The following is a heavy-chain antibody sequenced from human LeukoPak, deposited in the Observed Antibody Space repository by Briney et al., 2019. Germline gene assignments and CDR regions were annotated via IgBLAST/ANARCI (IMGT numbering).Heavy chain of an antibody. CDR2: INSDGTST. Sequence: GGSLRLSCAASGFTWMHWVRQAPGKGLVWVSLINSDGTSTSYADSVKGRFTISRDNAKNTLYLQMNSLRAEDTAVYYCAREGDGMDVWGQGTTVTVSS. J-gene: IGHJ6*02. CDR1: GFTW. CDR3: AREGDGMDV. D-gene: IGHD3-16*01. V-gene: IGHV3-74*01.